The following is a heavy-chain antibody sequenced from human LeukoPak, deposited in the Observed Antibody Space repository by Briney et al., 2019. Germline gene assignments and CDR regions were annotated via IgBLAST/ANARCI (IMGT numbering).Heavy chain of an antibody. J-gene: IGHJ4*02. CDR1: GDIFSSNSAA. D-gene: IGHD1-14*01. CDR2: TYYRSKWYN. CDR3: ARGDGTRYYFDY. Sequence: SQTLSLTCALSGDIFSSNSAAWNWIRQSPSRGLEWLGRTYYRSKWYNDYAVSVKSRITINPDTSKNQFSLQLNSVTPEDTAVYYCARGDGTRYYFDYWGQGTLVTVSS. V-gene: IGHV6-1*01.